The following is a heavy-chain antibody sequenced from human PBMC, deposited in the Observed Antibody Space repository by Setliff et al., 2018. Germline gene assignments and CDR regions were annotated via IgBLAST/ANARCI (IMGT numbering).Heavy chain of an antibody. J-gene: IGHJ4*02. D-gene: IGHD3-16*01. Sequence: GGSLRLSCVVSGITISNNFWSWVRQAPGKGLEWVSYINSGGTKIYYADSVEGRFTISRDNGKNSLFLQMNSVSAEDTAVYYCARSINGYQQRYDFWGQGALVTVSS. CDR3: ARSINGYQQRYDF. CDR2: INSGGTKI. V-gene: IGHV3-11*04. CDR1: GITISNNF.